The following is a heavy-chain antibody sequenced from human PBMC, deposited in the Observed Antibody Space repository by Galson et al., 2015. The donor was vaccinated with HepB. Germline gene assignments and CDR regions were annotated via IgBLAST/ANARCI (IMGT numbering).Heavy chain of an antibody. D-gene: IGHD6-19*01. Sequence: SLRLSCAASGFSFTDAWMSWVRQAPGKGLEWVGRIKSKTDGGTTDYAAPVTGRFTISSDDSKDTLFLQMNSLKTEDTAVYYCVRPYLGIPVTGTDHWGQGTLVTVSS. V-gene: IGHV3-15*01. CDR1: GFSFTDAW. J-gene: IGHJ4*02. CDR3: VRPYLGIPVTGTDH. CDR2: IKSKTDGGTT.